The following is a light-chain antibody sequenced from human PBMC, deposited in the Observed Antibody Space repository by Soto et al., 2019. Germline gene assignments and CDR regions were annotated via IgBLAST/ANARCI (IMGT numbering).Light chain of an antibody. CDR2: DAS. V-gene: IGKV3-20*01. J-gene: IGKJ5*01. CDR1: HSFSSNY. CDR3: QQYGSSLIT. Sequence: IVLTQSPGTLSLSPGERVTLSCRASHSFSSNYLACYQQKPGQTPRLLIYDASIRATGIPDRFSGSGSGTDFTLTISKLEPEDFALYYCQQYGSSLITFGQGTRLEIK.